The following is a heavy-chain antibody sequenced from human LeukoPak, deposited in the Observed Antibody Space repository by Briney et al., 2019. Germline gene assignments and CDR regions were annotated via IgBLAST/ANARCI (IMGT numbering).Heavy chain of an antibody. V-gene: IGHV4-59*01. CDR3: AGAPMDTAMDTLDH. D-gene: IGHD5-18*01. Sequence: SETLSLTCTVSGGSISSYYWSWIRQPPGKGLEWIGYIYYSGSTNYNPSLKSRVTISVDTSKNQFSLKLSSVTAADTAVYYCAGAPMDTAMDTLDHWGQGTLVTVSS. CDR2: IYYSGST. J-gene: IGHJ4*02. CDR1: GGSISSYY.